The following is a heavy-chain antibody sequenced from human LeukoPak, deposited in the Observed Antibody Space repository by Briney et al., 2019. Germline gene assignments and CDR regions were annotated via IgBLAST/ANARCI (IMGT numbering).Heavy chain of an antibody. J-gene: IGHJ4*02. CDR2: ISSSSNYI. CDR3: AKVSDYDYVWGSYRYNYFDY. V-gene: IGHV3-21*04. Sequence: GGSLRLSCAASGFTFSSYSMNWVRQAPGKGLEWVSSISSSSNYIYYADSVKGRFTISRDNAKNSLNLQMNSLRAEDTAVYYCAKVSDYDYVWGSYRYNYFDYWGQGTLVTVSS. D-gene: IGHD3-16*02. CDR1: GFTFSSYS.